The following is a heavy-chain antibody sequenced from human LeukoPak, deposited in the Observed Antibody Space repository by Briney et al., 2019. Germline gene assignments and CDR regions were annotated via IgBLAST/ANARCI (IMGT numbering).Heavy chain of an antibody. V-gene: IGHV3-23*01. CDR2: ISGNGGST. Sequence: GGCLRLSCAASGFTFSSYAMSWVRQAPGKGLEWVSDISGNGGSTYYADSVKGRSTISRDNSKNTLYLQMNSLTAEDTAVYYCAKDWREGATYFDYWGQGTLVTVSS. J-gene: IGHJ4*02. CDR3: AKDWREGATYFDY. CDR1: GFTFSSYA. D-gene: IGHD1-26*01.